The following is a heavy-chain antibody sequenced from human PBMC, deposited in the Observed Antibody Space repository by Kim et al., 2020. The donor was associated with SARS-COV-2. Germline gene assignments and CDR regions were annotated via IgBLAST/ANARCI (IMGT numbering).Heavy chain of an antibody. D-gene: IGHD5-12*01. CDR3: ARYGAPQRWLQSLDAFDI. J-gene: IGHJ3*02. CDR1: GGSISSYY. CDR2: IYYSGST. Sequence: SETLSLTCTVSGGSISSYYWSWIRQPPGKGLEWIGYIYYSGSTNYNPSLKSRVTISVDTSKNQFSLKLSSVTAADTAVYYCARYGAPQRWLQSLDAFDIWGQGTMVTVSS. V-gene: IGHV4-59*01.